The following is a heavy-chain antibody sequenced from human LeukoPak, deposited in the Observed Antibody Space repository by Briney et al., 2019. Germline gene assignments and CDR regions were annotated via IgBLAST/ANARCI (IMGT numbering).Heavy chain of an antibody. CDR2: IYYSRST. CDR3: ARRKGFGEGYFDS. Sequence: SETLSLTCTVSGGSISNTLYYWAWIRQPPGKGLESIGSIYYSRSTYYSPSLKSRVTISVDTFKNQFSLKLTSVTAADTAVYYCARRKGFGEGYFDSWGQGTLVTVSS. D-gene: IGHD3-10*01. V-gene: IGHV4-39*01. CDR1: GGSISNTLYY. J-gene: IGHJ4*02.